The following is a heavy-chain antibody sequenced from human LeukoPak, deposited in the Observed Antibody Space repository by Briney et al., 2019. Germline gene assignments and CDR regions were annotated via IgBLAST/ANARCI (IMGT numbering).Heavy chain of an antibody. CDR1: GFTFSSYG. CDR2: ISYDGSNK. V-gene: IGHV3-30*18. J-gene: IGHJ3*02. CDR3: AKREAFDI. Sequence: GGSLRLSCAASGFTFSSYGMHWVRQAPGKGLEWVAVISYDGSNKYYADSVKGRFTISRDNSKNTLYLQMNSLRAKDTAVYYCAKREAFDIWGQGTMVTVSS.